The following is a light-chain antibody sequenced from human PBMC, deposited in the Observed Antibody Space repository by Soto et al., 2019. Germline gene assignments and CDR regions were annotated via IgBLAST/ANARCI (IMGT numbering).Light chain of an antibody. Sequence: QSVLTQPPSASGTPGQRVTISCSGSTSNIGSNSVNWFQHLPGTAPKLLIYSDDQRPSGVPDRFSGSKSGTSASLAISGLQSADEAEYYCAAWDDSLHDLYVFGTGTKLTVL. V-gene: IGLV1-44*01. CDR1: TSNIGSNS. CDR3: AAWDDSLHDLYV. J-gene: IGLJ1*01. CDR2: SDD.